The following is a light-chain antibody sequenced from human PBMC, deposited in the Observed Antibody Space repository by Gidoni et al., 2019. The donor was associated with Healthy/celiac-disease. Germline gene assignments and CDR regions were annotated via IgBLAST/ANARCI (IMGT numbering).Light chain of an antibody. J-gene: IGKJ1*01. CDR1: QGISSY. Sequence: DIQLTQSPSFLSASVGDRVTITCRASQGISSYLAWYQQKPGKAPKLLIYAASTLQSGVPSRFSGSGSGTEFTLTISSLQPEDFATYYCQQLNSYPQWTFXQXTKVEIK. V-gene: IGKV1-9*01. CDR3: QQLNSYPQWT. CDR2: AAS.